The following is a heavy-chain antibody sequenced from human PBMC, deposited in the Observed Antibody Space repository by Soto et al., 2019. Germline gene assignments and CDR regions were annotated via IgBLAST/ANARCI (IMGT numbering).Heavy chain of an antibody. Sequence: QVQLVQSGAEVKRPGSSVKVSCKASGGTFSSYAISWVRQAPGQGLEWMGGIIPIFGTANYAQKFQGRVTITADESTSTAYMELSSLRSEDTAVYYCARVRPADGYCSSTSCPGWFDPWGQGTLVTVSS. CDR2: IIPIFGTA. J-gene: IGHJ5*02. CDR3: ARVRPADGYCSSTSCPGWFDP. V-gene: IGHV1-69*01. D-gene: IGHD2-2*01. CDR1: GGTFSSYA.